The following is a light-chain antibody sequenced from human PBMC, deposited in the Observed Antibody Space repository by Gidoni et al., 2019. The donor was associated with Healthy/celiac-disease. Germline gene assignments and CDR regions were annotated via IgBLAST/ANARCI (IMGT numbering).Light chain of an antibody. V-gene: IGKV3-11*01. Sequence: EIVLTQSPATLALSPGESATLSCSASQRVSSDLAWYQQKPGQAPRLLIYDASNRATGIPARFSGSGSGTDVSLTISSRQPADVAVYYCQQRSNWPPLTFGGGTKVEIK. CDR3: QQRSNWPPLT. CDR1: QRVSSD. CDR2: DAS. J-gene: IGKJ4*01.